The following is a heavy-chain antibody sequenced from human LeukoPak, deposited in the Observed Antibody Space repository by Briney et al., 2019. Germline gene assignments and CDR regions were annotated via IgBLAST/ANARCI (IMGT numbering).Heavy chain of an antibody. J-gene: IGHJ4*02. Sequence: SETLSLTCTVSGGSIRSSSYYWGWIRQPPGKGLEWIGSIYYSGSTYYNPSLKSRVTISVDTSKNQFSLKLSSVTAADTAVYYCARDSGDGYKPLFDYWGQGTLVTVSS. CDR1: GGSIRSSSYY. CDR2: IYYSGST. D-gene: IGHD5-24*01. V-gene: IGHV4-39*07. CDR3: ARDSGDGYKPLFDY.